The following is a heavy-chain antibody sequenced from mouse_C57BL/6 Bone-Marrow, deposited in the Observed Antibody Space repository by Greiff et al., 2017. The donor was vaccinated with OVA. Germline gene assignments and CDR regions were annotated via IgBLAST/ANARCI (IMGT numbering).Heavy chain of an antibody. J-gene: IGHJ4*01. D-gene: IGHD6-1*01. V-gene: IGHV1-42*01. CDR2: INPSTGGT. CDR1: GYSFTGYY. Sequence: EVKLQESGPELVTPGASVKISCKASGYSFTGYYMNWVKQSPEKSLEWIGEINPSTGGTTYNQKFKAKATLTVDKSYSTAYMQLKSLTSEDSAVYYCARNFTSTYYYAMDYWGQGTSVTVSS. CDR3: ARNFTSTYYYAMDY.